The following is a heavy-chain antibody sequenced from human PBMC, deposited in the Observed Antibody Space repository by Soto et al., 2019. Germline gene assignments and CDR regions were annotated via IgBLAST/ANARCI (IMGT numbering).Heavy chain of an antibody. CDR2: VGTANANT. Sequence: QVQLVQSGPEVTMPGPSVRVSCKTSGYTFTAYGLAWLRQAPGQRPEWLGWVGTANANTNYAEKFQGRVTMTSDRSTTTTYMELRRLRSDDTAVSYCARELNTDPTAYYSFAYWGQGTRVTVSS. CDR3: ARELNTDPTAYYSFAY. V-gene: IGHV1-18*01. D-gene: IGHD3-9*01. CDR1: GYTFTAYG. J-gene: IGHJ4*02.